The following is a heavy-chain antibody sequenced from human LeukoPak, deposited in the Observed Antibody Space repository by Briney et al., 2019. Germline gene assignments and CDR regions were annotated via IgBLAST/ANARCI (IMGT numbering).Heavy chain of an antibody. Sequence: QPGGSLRLSCAVSGFANSAYSMHWVRQAPGKGLQWVAVISYDGSNRYYADSMKGRFTISRDNSKNTVYLEMNSVRIDDTAVYYCALESGVVASYWGQGTLVTVSS. CDR1: GFANSAYS. J-gene: IGHJ4*02. D-gene: IGHD3-3*01. CDR3: ALESGVVASY. V-gene: IGHV3-30-3*01. CDR2: ISYDGSNR.